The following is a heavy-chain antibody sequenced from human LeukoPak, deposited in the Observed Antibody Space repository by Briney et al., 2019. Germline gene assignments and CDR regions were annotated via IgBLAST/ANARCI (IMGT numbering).Heavy chain of an antibody. D-gene: IGHD1-1*01. CDR2: ILWDVNEK. V-gene: IGHV3-30*18. Sequence: PGRCLRLSWAAAGFSFSDHGIHWVRQPPSKGLEWVGMILWDVNEKHYGDSGKGRFTIARDNSKNTLYLQMNSLTTEDTAVYYCAKEGGTTGWLTTDYWGQGPLITVSS. CDR3: AKEGGTTGWLTTDY. CDR1: GFSFSDHG. J-gene: IGHJ4*02.